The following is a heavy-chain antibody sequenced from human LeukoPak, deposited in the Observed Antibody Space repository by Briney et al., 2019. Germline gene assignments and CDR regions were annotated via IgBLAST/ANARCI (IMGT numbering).Heavy chain of an antibody. CDR1: GFTFSDYY. D-gene: IGHD6-6*01. V-gene: IGHV3-11*04. CDR3: VKMARLADN. Sequence: GGSLRLSCAASGFTFSDYYMNWIRQAPGKGLEWLSYIGPSGNDINYADSVRGRFTISRDNAKNSLFLQMSSLTAEDTAVYYCVKMARLADNWGQGTLVTVSS. CDR2: IGPSGNDI. J-gene: IGHJ4*02.